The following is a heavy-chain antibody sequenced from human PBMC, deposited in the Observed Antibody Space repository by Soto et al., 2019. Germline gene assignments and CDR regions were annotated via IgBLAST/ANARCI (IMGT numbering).Heavy chain of an antibody. CDR3: AIPTGLEVTGSDY. D-gene: IGHD3-9*01. V-gene: IGHV3-7*03. Sequence: LRLSCAASGFTFGYYWMSWVRQAPGKGLEWLATIKLAASEKKYGDSVKGRFTLSRGNAKNSLYLQMDSLRAEDTAIYYCAIPTGLEVTGSDYWGQGTLVTVSS. CDR1: GFTFGYYW. J-gene: IGHJ4*02. CDR2: IKLAASEK.